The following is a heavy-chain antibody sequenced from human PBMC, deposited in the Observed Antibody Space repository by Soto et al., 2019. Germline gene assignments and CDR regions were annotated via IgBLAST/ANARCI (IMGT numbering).Heavy chain of an antibody. Sequence: SETLSLTCTVSGGSISSYDGSWIRQPPGKGLEWIGYIYYSGSTNYNPSPKSRVTISVDTSKNQFSLKLTSVTAADTAVYYCERDKITGLFDYWGQGTLVTVSS. CDR1: GGSISSYD. CDR3: ERDKITGLFDY. V-gene: IGHV4-59*12. J-gene: IGHJ4*02. CDR2: IYYSGST. D-gene: IGHD2-8*02.